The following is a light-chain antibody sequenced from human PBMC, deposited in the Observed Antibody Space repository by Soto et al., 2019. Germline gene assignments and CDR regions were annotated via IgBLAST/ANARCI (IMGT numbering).Light chain of an antibody. CDR2: AAS. J-gene: IGKJ4*01. V-gene: IGKV1D-12*01. Sequence: DIQLTQSPSSVSASVGDRVTITCRASQYISSWLAWYQQKPGKAPKLLIYAASSLQSGVPSRFSGSGSGTDFTLTISSLQPEDFATYYCQQANSFPRTLTFGGGTKVEIK. CDR1: QYISSW. CDR3: QQANSFPRTLT.